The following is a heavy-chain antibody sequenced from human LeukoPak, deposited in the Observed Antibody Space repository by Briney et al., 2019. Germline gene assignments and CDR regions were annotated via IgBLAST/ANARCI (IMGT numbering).Heavy chain of an antibody. CDR1: GGSISSYY. Sequence: PSETLSLTCTVSGGSISSYYWSWIRQPPGKGLEWIGYIYYSGSTNYNPSLKSRVTISVDTSKNQFSLKLSSVTAADTAVYYCARGDDSSGYYYGPLRNYYYYMDVWGKGTTVTVSS. D-gene: IGHD3-22*01. V-gene: IGHV4-59*01. J-gene: IGHJ6*03. CDR3: ARGDDSSGYYYGPLRNYYYYMDV. CDR2: IYYSGST.